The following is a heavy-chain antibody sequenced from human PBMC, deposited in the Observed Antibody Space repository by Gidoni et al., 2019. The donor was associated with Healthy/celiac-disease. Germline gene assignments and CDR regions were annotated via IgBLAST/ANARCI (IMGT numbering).Heavy chain of an antibody. J-gene: IGHJ5*02. CDR2: IYYSGST. Sequence: KPSQTLSLTCTVSGGSISSGGYYWSWIRQHPGKGLEWIGYIYYSGSTYYNPSLKSRVTISVDTSKNQFSLKLSSVTAADTAVYYCARDSRITMVQGVIITWGWFDPWGQGTLVTVSS. CDR3: ARDSRITMVQGVIITWGWFDP. CDR1: GGSISSGGYY. V-gene: IGHV4-31*03. D-gene: IGHD3-10*01.